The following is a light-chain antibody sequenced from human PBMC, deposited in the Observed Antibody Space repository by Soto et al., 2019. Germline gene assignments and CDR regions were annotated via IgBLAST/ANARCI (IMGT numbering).Light chain of an antibody. CDR2: GEF. Sequence: DIVLTQSPATLSLSPGESATLSCRASQSVSSYLAWYQQKTGQAPRILIYGEFTRATGIPDRFSGTGSGTELNLTISRLQSEDFAVYYCQKYNDWPLTCGQGTKVDIK. CDR1: QSVSSY. J-gene: IGKJ1*01. V-gene: IGKV3-15*01. CDR3: QKYNDWPLT.